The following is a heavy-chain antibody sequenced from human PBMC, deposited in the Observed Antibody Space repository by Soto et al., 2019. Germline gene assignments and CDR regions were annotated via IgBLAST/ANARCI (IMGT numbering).Heavy chain of an antibody. D-gene: IGHD6-19*01. Sequence: QVQLVQSGAEVKNPGASVKVSCKASGYTFTSYSIHWLRQAPGQRLEWMGWINTGNANTKYSQKFQGRVTITRDTSASTADMELSSLRSEDTAVYYCAIVVAGTSWGQGTLVTVSS. CDR2: INTGNANT. CDR3: AIVVAGTS. CDR1: GYTFTSYS. J-gene: IGHJ4*02. V-gene: IGHV1-3*04.